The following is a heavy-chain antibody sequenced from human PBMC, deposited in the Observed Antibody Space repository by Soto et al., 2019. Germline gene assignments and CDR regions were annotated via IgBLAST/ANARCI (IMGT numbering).Heavy chain of an antibody. V-gene: IGHV3-30-3*01. CDR1: GVTLITYD. CDR2: ISYDGSNK. J-gene: IGHJ3*01. CDR3: ASAF. Sequence: LRLPCTVSGVTLITYDMYWVVQAPGKGLEWVAVISYDGSNKYYADSVKGRFTISRDNSKNTLYLQMNRLRAEDTAVYYCASAF.